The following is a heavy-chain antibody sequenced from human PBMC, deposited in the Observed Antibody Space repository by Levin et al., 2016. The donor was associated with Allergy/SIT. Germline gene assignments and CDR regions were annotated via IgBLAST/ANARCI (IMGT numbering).Heavy chain of an antibody. Sequence: VRQMPGKGLEWMGIIYPGDSDTRYSPSFQGQVTISADKSISTAYLQWSSLKASDTAMYYCARWKPEYYYDSSGYQDYWGQGTLVTVSS. CDR3: ARWKPEYYYDSSGYQDY. D-gene: IGHD3-22*01. J-gene: IGHJ4*02. V-gene: IGHV5-51*01. CDR2: IYPGDSDT.